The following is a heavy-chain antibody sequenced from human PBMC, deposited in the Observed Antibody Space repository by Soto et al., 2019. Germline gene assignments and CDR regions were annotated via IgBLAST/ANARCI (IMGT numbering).Heavy chain of an antibody. J-gene: IGHJ4*02. CDR3: ARDLGGYAHLWDKSNY. CDR1: GFRFSGFA. V-gene: IGHV3-30*04. Sequence: QVQLVESGGGVVQPGASLRLSCAASGFRFSGFAMHWVRQAPGKGLEWVAVISFDGSEKFYVDSVKGRFSISRDDFHSTVFLQMDSLRPEDTGVYYCARDLGGYAHLWDKSNYWGQGTLVNVSS. CDR2: ISFDGSEK. D-gene: IGHD5-12*01.